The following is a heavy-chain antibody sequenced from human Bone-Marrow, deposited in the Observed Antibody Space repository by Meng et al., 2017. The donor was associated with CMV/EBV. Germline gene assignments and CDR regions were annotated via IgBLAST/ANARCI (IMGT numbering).Heavy chain of an antibody. CDR2: IYYSGST. Sequence: SETLSLTCTVSGGSISSSSYYWGWIRQPPGKGLEWIGSIYYSGSTYYNPSLKSRVTISVDTSKNQFSLKLSSVTAADTAVYYCARHIREYYYDSKGSYFDYWGQGTLVAFSS. V-gene: IGHV4-39*01. CDR1: GGSISSSSYY. D-gene: IGHD3-22*01. J-gene: IGHJ4*02. CDR3: ARHIREYYYDSKGSYFDY.